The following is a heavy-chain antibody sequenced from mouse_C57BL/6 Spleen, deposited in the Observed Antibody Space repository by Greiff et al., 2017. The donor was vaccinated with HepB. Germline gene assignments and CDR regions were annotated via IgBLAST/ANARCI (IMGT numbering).Heavy chain of an antibody. J-gene: IGHJ1*03. CDR3: ASTGSDWDFDV. CDR1: GFTFSDYG. D-gene: IGHD4-1*02. Sequence: EVKLVESGGGLVKPGGSLKLSCAASGFTFSDYGMHWVRQAPEKGLEWVAYISSGSSTIYYADTVKGRFTISRDNAKNTLFLQMTSLRSEDTAMYYCASTGSDWDFDVWGTGTTVTVSS. V-gene: IGHV5-17*01. CDR2: ISSGSSTI.